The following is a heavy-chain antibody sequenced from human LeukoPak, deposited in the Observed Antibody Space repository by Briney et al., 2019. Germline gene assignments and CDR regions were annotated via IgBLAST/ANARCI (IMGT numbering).Heavy chain of an antibody. Sequence: SETLSLTCTVSGGSVSSGSYYWSWIRQPPGKGLEWIGYIYYSGSTNYNPSLKSRVTISVDTSKNQFSLKLSSVTAADTAVYFCARGTITAAGAPEFDYWGQGTLVTVSS. CDR2: IYYSGST. CDR3: ARGTITAAGAPEFDY. V-gene: IGHV4-61*01. D-gene: IGHD6-13*01. J-gene: IGHJ4*02. CDR1: GGSVSSGSYY.